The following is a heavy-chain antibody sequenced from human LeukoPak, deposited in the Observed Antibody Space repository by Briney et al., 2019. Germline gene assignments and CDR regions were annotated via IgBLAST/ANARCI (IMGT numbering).Heavy chain of an antibody. Sequence: GGSLRLSCAASGFTVSSNYMSWVRQAPGKGLEWVSVIYSGGSTYYADSVKGRFTISRDNSKNTLYLQMNSLRAEDTAVCYCAGDYDILTGYYAFDIWGQGTMVTVSS. D-gene: IGHD3-9*01. CDR2: IYSGGST. CDR3: AGDYDILTGYYAFDI. J-gene: IGHJ3*02. V-gene: IGHV3-66*01. CDR1: GFTVSSNY.